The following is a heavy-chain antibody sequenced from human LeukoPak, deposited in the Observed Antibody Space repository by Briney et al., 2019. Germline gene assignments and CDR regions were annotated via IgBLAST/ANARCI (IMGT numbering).Heavy chain of an antibody. V-gene: IGHV4-59*01. CDR3: ARDLGVLRYFDGNDAFDI. D-gene: IGHD3-9*01. J-gene: IGHJ3*02. CDR1: CGSISSYY. Sequence: SEPLSLTCTVSCGSISSYYWSWLRQPPGKGLEWIGYIYYSASTNYNPSLKSRVTISVDTSKNQFSLKLSSVTAADTAVYYCARDLGVLRYFDGNDAFDIWGQGTMVTVSS. CDR2: IYYSAST.